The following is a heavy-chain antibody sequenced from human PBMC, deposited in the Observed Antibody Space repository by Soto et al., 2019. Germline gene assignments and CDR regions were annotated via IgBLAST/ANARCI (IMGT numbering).Heavy chain of an antibody. V-gene: IGHV4-31*03. CDR1: GGSISSGGYY. J-gene: IGHJ6*02. D-gene: IGHD4-17*01. CDR2: IYYSGST. CDR3: XRVRLRTGYYYYYDMDV. Sequence: SETLSLTCTVSGGSISSGGYYWSWIRQHPGKGLEWIGYIYYSGSTYYNPSLKSRVTISVDTSKNQFSLKLSSVTAADTAVYYCXRVRLRTGYYYYYDMDVWGQGTTVTVSS.